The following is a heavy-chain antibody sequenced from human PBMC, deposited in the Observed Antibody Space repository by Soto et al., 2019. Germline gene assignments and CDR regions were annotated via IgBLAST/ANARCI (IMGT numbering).Heavy chain of an antibody. V-gene: IGHV3-33*01. Sequence: PGGSLRLSCAASGVTFSSYGMHWVRQAPGKGLEWVAVIWYDGSNKYYADSVKGRFTISRDNSKNTLYLQMNSLRAEDTAVYYCARGPNWFDPWGQGTLVTVSS. CDR2: IWYDGSNK. CDR3: ARGPNWFDP. J-gene: IGHJ5*02. CDR1: GVTFSSYG.